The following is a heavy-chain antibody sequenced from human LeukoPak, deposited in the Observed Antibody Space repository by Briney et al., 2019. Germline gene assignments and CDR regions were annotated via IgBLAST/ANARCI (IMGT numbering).Heavy chain of an antibody. J-gene: IGHJ1*01. V-gene: IGHV1-69*04. CDR2: IIPILGIA. CDR1: GYTFTSYG. Sequence: ASVKVSCKASGYTFTSYGISWVRQAPGQGLEWMGRIIPILGIANYAQKFQGRVTITADKSTSTAYMELSSLRSEDTAVYYCASGPSSGWYLEYFQHWGQGTLVTVSS. CDR3: ASGPSSGWYLEYFQH. D-gene: IGHD6-19*01.